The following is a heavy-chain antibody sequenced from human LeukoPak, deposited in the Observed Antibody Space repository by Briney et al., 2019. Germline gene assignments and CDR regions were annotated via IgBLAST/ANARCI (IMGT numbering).Heavy chain of an antibody. J-gene: IGHJ5*02. CDR1: GFTFSSYW. CDR2: IKQDGSEK. CDR3: ARDYFDSAWFDP. D-gene: IGHD3-22*01. Sequence: GGSLRLSCAASGFTFSSYWMSWVRQAPGKGLEWVANIKQDGSEKYYVDSVKGRFTISRDNAKNPLYLQMNSLRAEDTAVYFCARDYFDSAWFDPWGQGTLVTVSS. V-gene: IGHV3-7*01.